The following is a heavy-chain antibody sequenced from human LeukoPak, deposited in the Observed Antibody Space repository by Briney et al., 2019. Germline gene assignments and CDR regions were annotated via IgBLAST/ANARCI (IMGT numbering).Heavy chain of an antibody. D-gene: IGHD4-17*01. CDR2: IIPIFGTA. CDR1: GGTFSSYA. J-gene: IGHJ4*02. V-gene: IGHV1-69*01. Sequence: SVKVSCTASGGTFSSYAISWVRQAPGQGLEWMGGIIPIFGTANYAQKFQGRVTITADESTSTVYMELSSLRSEDTAVYYCARGVATVTELDYWGQGTLVTVSS. CDR3: ARGVATVTELDY.